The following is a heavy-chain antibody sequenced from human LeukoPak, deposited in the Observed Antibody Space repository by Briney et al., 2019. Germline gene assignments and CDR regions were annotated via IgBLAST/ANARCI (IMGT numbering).Heavy chain of an antibody. CDR3: ARDLELSAVYYFDS. Sequence: GGSLRLSCAASGFTFSDYHMSWIRQAPGKGLEWVALISSGSEKYYADSVKGRFTISRDNSKNMLYLQMNSLRADDTAVYYCARDLELSAVYYFDSWGQGTLVIVSS. J-gene: IGHJ4*02. CDR1: GFTFSDYH. CDR2: ISSGSEK. D-gene: IGHD3-3*01. V-gene: IGHV3-30*03.